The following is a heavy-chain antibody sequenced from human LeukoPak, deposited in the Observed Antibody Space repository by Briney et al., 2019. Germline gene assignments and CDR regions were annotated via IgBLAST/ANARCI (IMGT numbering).Heavy chain of an antibody. Sequence: SETLSLTCAVYGGSFSGYYWSWIRQPPGKGLEWIGEINHSGSTNYNPSLKSRVTISVDTSKNQFSLKLSSVTAADTAAYYCARGDSSGYTGGFDYWGQGTLVTVSS. CDR2: INHSGST. J-gene: IGHJ4*02. CDR1: GGSFSGYY. CDR3: ARGDSSGYTGGFDY. V-gene: IGHV4-34*01. D-gene: IGHD3-22*01.